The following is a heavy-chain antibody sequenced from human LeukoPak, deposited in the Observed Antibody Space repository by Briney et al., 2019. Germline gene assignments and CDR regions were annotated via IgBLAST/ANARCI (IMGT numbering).Heavy chain of an antibody. CDR2: IGTAGDT. CDR1: GFTFSSYD. J-gene: IGHJ6*02. D-gene: IGHD5-18*01. V-gene: IGHV3-13*01. Sequence: GGSLRLSCAASGFTFSSYDMHRVRQATGKGLEWVSAIGTAGDTYYPGSVKARFTISRENAKNSLYLQMNSLRAEDTAVYYCARDMGRGYSYGYYYYGMDVWGQGTTVTVSS. CDR3: ARDMGRGYSYGYYYYGMDV.